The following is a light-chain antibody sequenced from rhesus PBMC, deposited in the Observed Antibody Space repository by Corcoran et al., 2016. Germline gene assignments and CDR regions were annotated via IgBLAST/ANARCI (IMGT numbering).Light chain of an antibody. Sequence: DIVMTQSPDSLAVSLGERVTNNCKSSQSLSSSSHNKNYLAWYQQKPGQAPQLLFSLAFARESGVPHRFSGSGSGAGFTLSISGLQAEDVAICYCQQCSGSPYSFGRGTKVEI. CDR1: QSLSSSSHNKNY. J-gene: IGKJ2*01. CDR2: LAF. V-gene: IGKV4-1*01. CDR3: QQCSGSPYS.